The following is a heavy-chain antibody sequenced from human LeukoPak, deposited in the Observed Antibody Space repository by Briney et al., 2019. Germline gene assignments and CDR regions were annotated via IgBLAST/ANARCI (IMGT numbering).Heavy chain of an antibody. CDR1: GFTFSSYS. D-gene: IGHD6-13*01. J-gene: IGHJ4*02. CDR2: ISSSSSYI. CDR3: ARDSSSWGGFDY. Sequence: GGSLRLSCAASGFTFSSYSMNWVRQAPGKGLEWVSSISSSSSYIYHADSVKGRFTISRDNAKNSLYLQMNSLRAEDTAVYYCARDSSSWGGFDYWGQGTLVTVSS. V-gene: IGHV3-21*01.